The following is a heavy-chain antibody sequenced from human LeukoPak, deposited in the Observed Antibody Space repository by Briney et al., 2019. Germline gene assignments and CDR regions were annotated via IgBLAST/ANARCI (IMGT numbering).Heavy chain of an antibody. CDR2: ISNNGGCT. Sequence: GGSLRLSCAASGFTFSSSAMSWVRQAPGKGLEWVSAISNNGGCTYYADSVQGRFTISRDNSKSTLCLQMNSLRAEDTAVYYCAKQLGYCSDGSCYFPYWGQGTLVTVSS. CDR1: GFTFSSSA. J-gene: IGHJ4*02. V-gene: IGHV3-23*01. D-gene: IGHD2-15*01. CDR3: AKQLGYCSDGSCYFPY.